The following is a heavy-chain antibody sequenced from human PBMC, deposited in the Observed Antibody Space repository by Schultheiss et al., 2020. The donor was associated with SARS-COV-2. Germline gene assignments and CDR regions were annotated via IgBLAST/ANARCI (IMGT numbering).Heavy chain of an antibody. J-gene: IGHJ4*02. V-gene: IGHV3-64*04. CDR3: ARTPTYYYDSSGYHLDY. CDR2: ISSNGGST. D-gene: IGHD3-22*01. Sequence: GGSLRLSCSASGFTFSSYAMHWVRQAPGKGLEYVSAISSNGGSTYYADSVKGRFTISRDNAKNSLYLQMNSLRAEDTAVYYCARTPTYYYDSSGYHLDYWGQGTLVTVSS. CDR1: GFTFSSYA.